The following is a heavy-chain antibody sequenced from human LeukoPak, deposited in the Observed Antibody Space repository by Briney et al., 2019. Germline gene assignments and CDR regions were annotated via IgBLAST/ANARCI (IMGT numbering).Heavy chain of an antibody. J-gene: IGHJ4*02. Sequence: GGSLRLSCAASGFTFSSYAMSWVRQAPGKGLEWVSAISGSGGSTYYADSVKGRFTISRDNSKNTLYLQMNSRRAEATAVYYCTNVLRNIVAMYYWGEGTLVTVS. CDR2: ISGSGGST. CDR3: TNVLRNIVAMYY. D-gene: IGHD5-12*01. CDR1: GFTFSSYA. V-gene: IGHV3-23*01.